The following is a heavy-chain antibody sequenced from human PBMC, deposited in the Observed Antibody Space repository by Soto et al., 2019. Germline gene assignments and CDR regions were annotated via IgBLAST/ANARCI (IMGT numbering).Heavy chain of an antibody. CDR1: GGSISSGDYS. J-gene: IGHJ5*02. Sequence: SETLSLTCTVSGGSISSGDYSWSWIRQPPGKGLEWIGYMFDSGRTYYNPSLKSRVTISLGMSRNKFSLTLSSVTAADTAVYFCARGDRYSGNFFDPWGQGTLVT. V-gene: IGHV4-30-2*01. CDR2: MFDSGRT. D-gene: IGHD1-26*01. CDR3: ARGDRYSGNFFDP.